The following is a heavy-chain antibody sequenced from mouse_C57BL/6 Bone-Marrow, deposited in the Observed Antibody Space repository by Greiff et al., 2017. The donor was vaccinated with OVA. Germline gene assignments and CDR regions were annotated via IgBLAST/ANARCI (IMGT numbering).Heavy chain of an antibody. J-gene: IGHJ4*01. CDR2: IRLKSDNYAT. CDR1: GFTFSNYW. V-gene: IGHV6-3*01. CDR3: TGYYSSSYAMGY. Sequence: EVKLMESGGGLVQPGGSMKLSCVASGFTFSNYWMNWVRQSPEKGLEWVAQIRLKSDNYATHYAESVKGRFTISRDDSKSSVYLQMNNLRAEDTGIYYCTGYYSSSYAMGYWGQGTSVTVSS. D-gene: IGHD2-5*01.